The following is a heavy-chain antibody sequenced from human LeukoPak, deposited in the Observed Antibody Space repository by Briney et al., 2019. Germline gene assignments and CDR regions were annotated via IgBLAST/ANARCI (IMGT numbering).Heavy chain of an antibody. V-gene: IGHV3-23*01. CDR2: ISGSGDNT. CDR3: AKDWTYYDSSGYYYVGLLSAFDI. J-gene: IGHJ3*02. CDR1: GFTFNNYA. D-gene: IGHD3-22*01. Sequence: GGSLRLSCAASGFTFNNYAMSWVRQAPGKGLEWVSAISGSGDNTYYADSVKGRFTISRDNSKNTLYLQMNSLRAEDTAVYYCAKDWTYYDSSGYYYVGLLSAFDIWGQGTMVTVSS.